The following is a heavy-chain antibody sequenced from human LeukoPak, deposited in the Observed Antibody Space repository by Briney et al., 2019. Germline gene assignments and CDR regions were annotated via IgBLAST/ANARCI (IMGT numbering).Heavy chain of an antibody. V-gene: IGHV4-31*03. CDR1: GGSISSGTSY. Sequence: SQTLSLTCTVSGGSISSGTSYWSWIRQPPGKDLEWIGYIYYTGTTYYNPSLKSRVTISVDTSKNQFSLKLSSVTAADTAVYYCARGDGGNSGEYWFDPWGQGTLVTVSS. J-gene: IGHJ5*02. D-gene: IGHD4-23*01. CDR3: ARGDGGNSGEYWFDP. CDR2: IYYTGTT.